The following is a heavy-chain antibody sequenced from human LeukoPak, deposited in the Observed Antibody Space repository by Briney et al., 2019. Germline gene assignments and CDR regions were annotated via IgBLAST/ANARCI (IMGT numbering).Heavy chain of an antibody. Sequence: ASVKVSCKASGGTFSSYAISWVRQAPGQGLEWMGGIIPIFGTANYAQKFQGRVTITADESTSTAYMELSSLRSEDTAVYYCARLIMGGYCSSTSCYKNGWFDPWGQGTLVTVSS. CDR3: ARLIMGGYCSSTSCYKNGWFDP. CDR1: GGTFSSYA. CDR2: IIPIFGTA. D-gene: IGHD2-2*02. J-gene: IGHJ5*02. V-gene: IGHV1-69*13.